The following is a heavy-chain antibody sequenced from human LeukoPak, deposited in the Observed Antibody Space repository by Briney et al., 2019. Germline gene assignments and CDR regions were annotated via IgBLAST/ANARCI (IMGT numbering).Heavy chain of an antibody. Sequence: GGSLRLSCAASGFTFSSYAMSWVCQAPGKGLEWVSAISGSGGSTYYADSVKGRFTISRDNSKNTLYLQMNSLRAEDTAVYYCAKSDGLKYSSSWADAFDIWGQGTMVTVSS. CDR1: GFTFSSYA. J-gene: IGHJ3*02. V-gene: IGHV3-23*01. CDR3: AKSDGLKYSSSWADAFDI. D-gene: IGHD6-13*01. CDR2: ISGSGGST.